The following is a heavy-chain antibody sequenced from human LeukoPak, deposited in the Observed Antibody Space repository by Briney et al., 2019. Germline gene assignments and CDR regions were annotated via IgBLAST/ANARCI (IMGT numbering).Heavy chain of an antibody. CDR3: ARDDVGALDY. CDR2: MKQDGREK. V-gene: IGHV3-7*01. CDR1: GFTFSAYW. D-gene: IGHD3-16*01. Sequence: PGGPLRLSCAASGFTFSAYWMAWVRQAPGKGLEWVANMKQDGREKHYVDSVKGRFTISRDSARNSLYLQMNSLRAEDSAVYYCARDDVGALDYWGQGTLVTVSS. J-gene: IGHJ4*02.